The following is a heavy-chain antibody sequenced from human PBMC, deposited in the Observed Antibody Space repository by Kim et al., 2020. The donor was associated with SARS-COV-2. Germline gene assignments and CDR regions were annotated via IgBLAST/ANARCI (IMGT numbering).Heavy chain of an antibody. CDR1: GFTFSDYY. Sequence: GGSLRLSCAASGFTFSDYYMSWIRQAPGKGLEWVSYISSSSSYTNYADSVKGRFTISRDNAKNSLYLQMNSLRAEDTAVYYCARARVDIVATSPRYLDYWGQGTLVTVSS. V-gene: IGHV3-11*05. D-gene: IGHD5-12*01. CDR3: ARARVDIVATSPRYLDY. J-gene: IGHJ4*01. CDR2: ISSSSSYT.